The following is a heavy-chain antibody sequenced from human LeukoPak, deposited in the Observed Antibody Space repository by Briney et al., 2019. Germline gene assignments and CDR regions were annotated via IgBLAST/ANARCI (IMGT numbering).Heavy chain of an antibody. CDR3: AKDKGSGYASSRYFDY. CDR1: GFTFDDYA. Sequence: PGGSLRLSCAASGFTFDDYAMHWVRQAPGKGLEWVSGISWNSGSIGYADSVKGRFTISRDNAKNSLYLQMNSLRAEDMALYYCAKDKGSGYASSRYFDYWGQGTLVTVSS. V-gene: IGHV3-9*03. CDR2: ISWNSGSI. J-gene: IGHJ4*02. D-gene: IGHD5-12*01.